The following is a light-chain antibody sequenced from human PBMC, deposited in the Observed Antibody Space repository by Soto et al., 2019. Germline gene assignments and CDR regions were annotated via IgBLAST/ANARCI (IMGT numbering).Light chain of an antibody. V-gene: IGLV1-51*01. Sequence: QSVLTQPPSVSVAPGQKVTLSCSGSSSNVGNNYVSWYQQLPGTAPKLLIYDNNKRPSGIPDRFSGYKSGTSATLGITGLQTGDEAEYYCGTWDSSLSAGVFGTGTKLTVL. CDR3: GTWDSSLSAGV. J-gene: IGLJ1*01. CDR2: DNN. CDR1: SSNVGNNY.